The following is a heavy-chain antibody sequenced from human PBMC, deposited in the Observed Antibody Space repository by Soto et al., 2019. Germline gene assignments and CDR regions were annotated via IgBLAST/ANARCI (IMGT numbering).Heavy chain of an antibody. D-gene: IGHD4-17*01. Sequence: QITLKESGPTLVKPTQTLTLTCTFSGFSLSTNGVGVGWIRQPPGKALEWLALIYWDDSKEYSPSLKSRLTITKDPPRNQVGLTMPNMDPVDTPTYYCAKTGGGDYISGYRGQGTLVTVSS. V-gene: IGHV2-5*02. CDR2: IYWDDSK. CDR3: AKTGGGDYISGY. CDR1: GFSLSTNGVG. J-gene: IGHJ4*02.